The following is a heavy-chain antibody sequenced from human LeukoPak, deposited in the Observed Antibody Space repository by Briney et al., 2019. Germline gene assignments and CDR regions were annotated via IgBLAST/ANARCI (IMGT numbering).Heavy chain of an antibody. Sequence: SETLSLTCTVSGGSISSSSYYWGWIRQPPGKGLEWIGSIYYSGSTYYNPSLKSRVTISVDTSKNQFSLKLSSVTAADTAVYYCAGIRLGDRVYWGQGTLVTVSS. V-gene: IGHV4-39*07. CDR1: GGSISSSSYY. CDR2: IYYSGST. CDR3: AGIRLGDRVY. D-gene: IGHD2-21*02. J-gene: IGHJ4*02.